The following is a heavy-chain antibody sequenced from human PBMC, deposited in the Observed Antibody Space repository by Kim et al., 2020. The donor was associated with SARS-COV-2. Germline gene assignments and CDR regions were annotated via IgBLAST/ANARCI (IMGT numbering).Heavy chain of an antibody. J-gene: IGHJ6*02. Sequence: AECGEGRFTISRDNSKNTVHLQMINLRAEDTALYYCAKGRGYYYYYAMDVWGQGTTVTVSS. V-gene: IGHV3-23*01. CDR3: AKGRGYYYYYAMDV.